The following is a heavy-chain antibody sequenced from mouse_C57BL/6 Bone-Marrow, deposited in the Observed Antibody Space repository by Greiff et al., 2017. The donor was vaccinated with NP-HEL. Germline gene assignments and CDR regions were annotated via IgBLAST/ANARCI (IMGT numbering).Heavy chain of an antibody. CDR1: GYSITSGYD. CDR3: ARDGGNYYWFAY. V-gene: IGHV3-1*01. J-gene: IGHJ3*01. Sequence: EVKLVESGPGMVKPSQSLSLTCTVTGYSITSGYDWHWIRHFPGNKLEWMGYISYSGSTNYNPSLKSRISITHDTSKNHFFLKLNSVTTEDTATYYCARDGGNYYWFAYWGQGTLVTVSA. CDR2: ISYSGST. D-gene: IGHD2-1*01.